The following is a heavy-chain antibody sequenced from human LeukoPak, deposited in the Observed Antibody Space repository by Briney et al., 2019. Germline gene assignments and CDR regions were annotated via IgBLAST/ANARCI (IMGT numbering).Heavy chain of an antibody. D-gene: IGHD3-22*01. CDR2: ISYDGSNK. J-gene: IGHJ4*02. Sequence: GRSLRLSCAASGFTFSSYAMHWVRQAPGKGLEWVAVISYDGSNKYYADSVKGRFTISRDNSKNTLYLQMNSLRAEDTAVYYCARDPVYDSSGPFDYWGQGTLVTVSS. CDR1: GFTFSSYA. V-gene: IGHV3-30-3*01. CDR3: ARDPVYDSSGPFDY.